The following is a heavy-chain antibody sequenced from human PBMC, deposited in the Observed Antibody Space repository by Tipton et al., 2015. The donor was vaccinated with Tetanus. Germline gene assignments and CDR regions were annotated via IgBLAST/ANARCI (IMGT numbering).Heavy chain of an antibody. CDR1: GDSFSTYW. D-gene: IGHD3-22*01. V-gene: IGHV5-51*01. CDR3: ARGSSRSPYYYGMGV. Sequence: QLVQSGAEVKKPGESLKISCKGSGDSFSTYWIGWVRQMPGKGLEWMGIIHPDDYDTRYSPSFQGQVTISADKSISTAYLQWSGLKASDTAMYDCARGSSRSPYYYGMGVWGQGTTVSVSS. CDR2: IHPDDYDT. J-gene: IGHJ6*02.